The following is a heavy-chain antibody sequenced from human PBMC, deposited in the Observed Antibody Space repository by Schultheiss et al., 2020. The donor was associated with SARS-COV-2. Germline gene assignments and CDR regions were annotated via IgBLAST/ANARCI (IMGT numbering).Heavy chain of an antibody. Sequence: GESLKISCAASGFTFSSYEMNWVRQAPGKGLEWVSYISSSGSTIYYADSVKGRFTISRDNAKNSLYLQMNSLRAEDTAVYYCARDTSLGYRYGPDAFDIWGQGTMVTVSS. CDR3: ARDTSLGYRYGPDAFDI. CDR2: ISSSGSTI. J-gene: IGHJ3*02. CDR1: GFTFSSYE. V-gene: IGHV3-48*03. D-gene: IGHD5-18*01.